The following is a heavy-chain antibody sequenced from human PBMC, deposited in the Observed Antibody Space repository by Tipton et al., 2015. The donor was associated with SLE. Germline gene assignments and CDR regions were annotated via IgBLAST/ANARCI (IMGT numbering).Heavy chain of an antibody. D-gene: IGHD6-6*01. CDR3: ARVGEYIGP. Sequence: TLSLTCTVSGGSISVYYWSWIRQPPGKGLEWIGYIHYSGSAYYNPSLKSRLTMSVQRSKNQFSLTVNSVTAADTAVYYCARVGEYIGPWSQGTLVTVSS. CDR1: GGSISVYY. J-gene: IGHJ5*02. V-gene: IGHV4-59*01. CDR2: IHYSGSA.